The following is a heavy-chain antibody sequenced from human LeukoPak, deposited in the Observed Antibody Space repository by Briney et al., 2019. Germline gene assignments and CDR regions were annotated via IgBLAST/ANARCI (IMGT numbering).Heavy chain of an antibody. D-gene: IGHD1-26*01. CDR3: ARAATAGGSYYEFNY. CDR2: ISSSSSTI. V-gene: IGHV3-48*01. CDR1: GFTFSSYS. J-gene: IGHJ4*02. Sequence: GRSLRLSCAASGFTFSSYSMNWVRQAPGKGLEWVSYISSSSSTIYYADSVKGRFTISRDNAKNSLYLQMNSLRAEDTAVYYCARAATAGGSYYEFNYWGQGTLVTVSS.